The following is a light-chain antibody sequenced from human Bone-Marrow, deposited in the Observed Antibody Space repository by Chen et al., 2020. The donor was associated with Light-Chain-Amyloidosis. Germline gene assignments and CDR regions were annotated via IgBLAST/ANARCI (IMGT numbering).Light chain of an antibody. CDR3: RQYGTSPLT. J-gene: IGKJ4*01. Sequence: EIVLSQSPGPLSLSPGEGANLSCRASQTISSNYFTWYQQKFGQAPRLLIYGSSSRATGIPHRFTGIGSETDFTLTINRLEPEDVAMYYCRQYGTSPLTFGGGTEGEIK. CDR2: GSS. V-gene: IGKV3-20*01. CDR1: QTISSNY.